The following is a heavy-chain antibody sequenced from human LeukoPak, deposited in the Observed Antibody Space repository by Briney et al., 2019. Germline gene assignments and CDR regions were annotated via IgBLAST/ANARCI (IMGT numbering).Heavy chain of an antibody. CDR1: GDSVSSNSAA. CDR3: AGAGLRLGTTGWFDP. CDR2: TYYRSKWYN. V-gene: IGHV6-1*01. Sequence: SQTLSLTCAISGDSVSSNSAAWNWIRQSPSRGLEWLGRTYYRSKWYNDYAVSVKSRLTINPDTSKNQFSLQLNSVTPEDTAVYYCAGAGLRLGTTGWFDPWGQGTLVTVSS. D-gene: IGHD1-1*01. J-gene: IGHJ5*02.